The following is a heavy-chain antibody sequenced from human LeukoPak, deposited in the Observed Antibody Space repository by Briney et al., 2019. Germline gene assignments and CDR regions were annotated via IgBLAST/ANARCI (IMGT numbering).Heavy chain of an antibody. Sequence: PGGSLTLSCAPSGHTQNSNYARWPRQAPGKGLEWVSLIYNDGNTYYADSVKGRFTITRHSSKNSLYLKISSLEHDDTAVYCCARGNWAAFDSWGQGTLVTVSS. CDR1: GHTQNSNY. D-gene: IGHD7-27*01. J-gene: IGHJ4*02. CDR2: IYNDGNT. CDR3: ARGNWAAFDS. V-gene: IGHV3-53*04.